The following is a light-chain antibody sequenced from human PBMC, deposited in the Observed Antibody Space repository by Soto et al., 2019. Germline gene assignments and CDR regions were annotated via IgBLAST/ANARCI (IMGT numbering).Light chain of an antibody. V-gene: IGLV1-40*01. CDR3: QSYDSSLSAHV. CDR1: SSNIGAGYD. Sequence: QSVLTQPPSVSGAPGQRVTISCTGSSSNIGAGYDVHWYQQLPGTAPKLLIYGNSNRPSGVPDRFSGSKSGTSASLAITGLQAEDEADYYCQSYDSSLSAHVFGTGTKVTAL. CDR2: GNS. J-gene: IGLJ1*01.